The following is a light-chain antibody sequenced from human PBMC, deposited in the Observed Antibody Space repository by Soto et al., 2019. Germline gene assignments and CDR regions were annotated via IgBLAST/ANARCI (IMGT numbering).Light chain of an antibody. CDR1: QSVSSSY. V-gene: IGKV3-20*01. Sequence: EIVLTQSPGTLSLSPGERATLSCRASQSVSSSYLAWYQQKPGQAPRLLIFGASSRATGIPDRFSGSGSGKDFTLTISRMEPEDFAVYYCQQYYSSRFTFGPGTKVDIK. CDR3: QQYYSSRFT. J-gene: IGKJ3*01. CDR2: GAS.